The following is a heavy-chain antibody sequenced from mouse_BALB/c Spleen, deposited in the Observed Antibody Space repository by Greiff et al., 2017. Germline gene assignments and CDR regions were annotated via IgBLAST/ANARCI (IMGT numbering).Heavy chain of an antibody. J-gene: IGHJ4*01. CDR1: GYSITSDYA. CDR2: ISYSGST. CDR3: ARSVLRPYYYAMDY. Sequence: EVKLLESGPGLVKPSQSLSLTCTVTGYSITSDYAWNWIRQFPGNKLEWMGYISYSGSTSYNPSLKSRISITRDTSKNQFFLQLNSVTTEDTATYYCARSVLRPYYYAMDYWGQGTSVTVSS. V-gene: IGHV3-2*02. D-gene: IGHD1-2*01.